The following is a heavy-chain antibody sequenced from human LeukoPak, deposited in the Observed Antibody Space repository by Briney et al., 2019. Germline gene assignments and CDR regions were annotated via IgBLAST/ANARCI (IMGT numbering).Heavy chain of an antibody. D-gene: IGHD3-10*01. J-gene: IGHJ4*02. CDR3: ARGSAVWRFGESGPFDY. V-gene: IGHV4-34*01. CDR2: IYYSGSA. Sequence: SETLSLTCAVYGESFSDYHWTWIRQPPGKGLEWIGSIYYSGSAYYNPSLKSRVTISVDTSKNQFSLKLSSVTAADTAVYYCARGSAVWRFGESGPFDYWGQGTLVTVSS. CDR1: GESFSDYH.